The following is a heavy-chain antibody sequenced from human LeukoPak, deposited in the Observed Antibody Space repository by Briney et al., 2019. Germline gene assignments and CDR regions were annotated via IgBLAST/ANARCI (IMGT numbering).Heavy chain of an antibody. D-gene: IGHD3-10*01. J-gene: IGHJ4*02. CDR2: IIPILGIA. CDR3: VCGSGSYYNGLPLDY. Sequence: GASVKVSCKASGGTFSSHAISWVRQAPGQGLEWMGRIIPILGIANYAQKFQGRVTITADKSASTAYMELSSLRSEDTAVYYCVCGSGSYYNGLPLDYWGQGTLVTVSS. CDR1: GGTFSSHA. V-gene: IGHV1-69*04.